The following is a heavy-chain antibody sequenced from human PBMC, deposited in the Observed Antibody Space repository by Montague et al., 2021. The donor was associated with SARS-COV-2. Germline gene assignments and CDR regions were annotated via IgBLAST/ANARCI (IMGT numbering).Heavy chain of an antibody. CDR1: GGSFSSGDSY. J-gene: IGHJ2*01. Sequence: SETLSLTCSVSGGSFSSGDSYWGWLRQAPGKGLEWIGDLHYAGSAYYXPSLRSRVTISADTSKNQFSLKLNSVTAADTAVYYCAREFEGYFDLWGRGTLVMVSS. CDR3: AREFEGYFDL. CDR2: LHYAGSA. V-gene: IGHV4-39*07. D-gene: IGHD3-10*01.